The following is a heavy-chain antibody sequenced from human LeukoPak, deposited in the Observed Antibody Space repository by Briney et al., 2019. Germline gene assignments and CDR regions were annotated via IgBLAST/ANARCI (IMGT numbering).Heavy chain of an antibody. Sequence: SETLSLTCTVSGGSISSYYWSWIRQPPGRGLEWIGYIYYSGSTSYNPSLKSRVTMSVDTSKNQFSLKLSSVTAADTAVYYCARSYPGYYFDYWGQGTLVTVSS. CDR3: ARSYPGYYFDY. D-gene: IGHD3-16*02. CDR1: GGSISSYY. V-gene: IGHV4-59*01. CDR2: IYYSGST. J-gene: IGHJ4*02.